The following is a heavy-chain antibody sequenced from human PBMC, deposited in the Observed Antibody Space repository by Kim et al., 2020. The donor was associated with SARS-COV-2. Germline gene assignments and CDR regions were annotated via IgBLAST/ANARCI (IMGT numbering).Heavy chain of an antibody. D-gene: IGHD3-10*01. J-gene: IGHJ4*02. V-gene: IGHV3-30*07. CDR3: ARDFTGSSHYYLDYYFDY. Sequence: KGRFTISRDNSKNTLYLQMNSLRAEDTAVYYCARDFTGSSHYYLDYYFDYWGQGTLVTVSS.